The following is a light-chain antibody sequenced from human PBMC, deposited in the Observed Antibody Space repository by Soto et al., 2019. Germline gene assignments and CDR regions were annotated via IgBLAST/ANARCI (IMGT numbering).Light chain of an antibody. V-gene: IGLV1-44*01. CDR2: SSY. CDR3: AAWDDSLNGVV. J-gene: IGLJ2*01. CDR1: SSNIGSNT. Sequence: QSVLTQPPSASGTPGQRVTVSCSGSSSNIGSNTVSWYYHLPGTAPKLLIYSSYQRPSGVPDRFSGSKSGTSASLAISGLQSEDEADYYCAAWDDSLNGVVFGGGTKLTVL.